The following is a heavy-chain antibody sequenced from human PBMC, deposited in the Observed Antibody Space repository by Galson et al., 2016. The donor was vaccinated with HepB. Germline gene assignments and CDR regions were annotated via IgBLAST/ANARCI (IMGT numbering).Heavy chain of an antibody. CDR1: GFSFRIYA. V-gene: IGHV3-23*01. J-gene: IGHJ4*02. D-gene: IGHD5-18*01. CDR2: ISGSGDTT. CDR3: AKDLQLWFTIDN. Sequence: SLRLSCAASGFSFRIYAMSWVRQVPGKGLEWVSGISGSGDTTYYADSVKGRFIISRDNSKSTVYLQMNSLRADDTAVYYCAKDLQLWFTIDNWGQGTLVTVSS.